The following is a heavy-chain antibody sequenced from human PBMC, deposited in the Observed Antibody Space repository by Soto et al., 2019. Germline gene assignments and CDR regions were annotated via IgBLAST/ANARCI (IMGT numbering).Heavy chain of an antibody. V-gene: IGHV4-34*01. CDR1: GGSFSGYY. J-gene: IGHJ4*02. CDR3: ARGEDEQTRFDY. CDR2: INHSGST. Sequence: SETLSLTCAVYGGSFSGYYWSWIRQPPGKGLEWIGEINHSGSTNYNPSLKSRVTISVDTSKNQFSLKLSSVTAADTAVYYCARGEDEQTRFDYWGQGTLVTVSS.